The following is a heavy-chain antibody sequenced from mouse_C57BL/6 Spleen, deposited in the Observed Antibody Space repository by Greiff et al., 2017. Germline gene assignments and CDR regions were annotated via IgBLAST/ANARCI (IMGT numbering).Heavy chain of an antibody. V-gene: IGHV1-76*01. CDR2: IYPGSGNT. D-gene: IGHD1-1*01. CDR1: GYTFTDYY. CDR3: ARSVPYGSSSYYYAMDY. J-gene: IGHJ4*01. Sequence: QVQLKESGAELVRPGASVKLSCKASGYTFTDYYINWVKQRPGQGLEWIARIYPGSGNTYYNEKFKGKATLTAEKSSSTAYMQLSSLTSEDSAVYFCARSVPYGSSSYYYAMDYWGQGTSVTVSS.